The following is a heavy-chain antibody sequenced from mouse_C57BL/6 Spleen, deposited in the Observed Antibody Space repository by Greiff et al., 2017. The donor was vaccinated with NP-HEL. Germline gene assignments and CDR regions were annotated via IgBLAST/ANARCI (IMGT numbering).Heavy chain of an antibody. Sequence: QVQLKQPGAELVRPGTSVKLSCKASGYTFTSYWMHWVKQRPGQGLEWIGVIDPSDSYTNYNQKFKGKATLTVDTSSSTAYMQLSSLTSEDSAVYYCASPGAANWAWFAYWGQGTLVTVSA. CDR3: ASPGAANWAWFAY. CDR1: GYTFTSYW. CDR2: IDPSDSYT. V-gene: IGHV1-59*01. J-gene: IGHJ3*01. D-gene: IGHD4-1*01.